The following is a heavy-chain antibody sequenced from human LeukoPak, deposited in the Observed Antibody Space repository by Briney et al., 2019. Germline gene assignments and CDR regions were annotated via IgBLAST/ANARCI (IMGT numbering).Heavy chain of an antibody. Sequence: GGSLRLSCAASGFTFSSYSMNWVRQAPGKGLEWVSSISSSSSYIYYADSVKGRFTISRDNAKNSLYLQMNRLRAEGTAVYYCASRDVCSGGTCYGIAYWGQGTLVTVSS. CDR2: ISSSSSYI. V-gene: IGHV3-21*01. CDR3: ASRDVCSGGTCYGIAY. J-gene: IGHJ4*02. CDR1: GFTFSSYS. D-gene: IGHD2-15*01.